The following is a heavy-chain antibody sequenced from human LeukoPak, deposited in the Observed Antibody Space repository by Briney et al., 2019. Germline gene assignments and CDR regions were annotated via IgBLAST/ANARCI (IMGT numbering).Heavy chain of an antibody. J-gene: IGHJ3*02. CDR2: INPNSGGT. Sequence: ASVKVSCKASGYTFTGYYMHWVRHAPGQGLELMGWINPNSGGTNYAQKFQGRVTMTRDTSISTAYMELSRLRSDDTAVYYCARGSDYEDAFDIWGQGTMVTVSS. CDR1: GYTFTGYY. CDR3: ARGSDYEDAFDI. V-gene: IGHV1-2*02. D-gene: IGHD4-17*01.